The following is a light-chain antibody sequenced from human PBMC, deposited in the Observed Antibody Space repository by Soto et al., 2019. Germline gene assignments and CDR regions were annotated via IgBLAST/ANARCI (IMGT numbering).Light chain of an antibody. CDR1: QGISSY. CDR2: AAS. Sequence: IQLTQSPSFLPASVGDRVTITCRASQGISSYLAWYQQKPGKAPKLLIYAASTLQSGVPSRFSGSASGTEFTLTISSLQPEDFATYYCQQLNSYPPFTFGPGTKVDI. J-gene: IGKJ3*01. V-gene: IGKV1-9*01. CDR3: QQLNSYPPFT.